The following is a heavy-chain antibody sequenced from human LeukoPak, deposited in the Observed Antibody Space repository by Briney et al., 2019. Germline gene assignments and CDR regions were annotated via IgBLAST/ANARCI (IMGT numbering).Heavy chain of an antibody. CDR2: INSDGSEG. D-gene: IGHD6-19*01. CDR3: ARDSSGCSY. V-gene: IGHV3-7*01. CDR1: GFTFSGFW. J-gene: IGHJ4*02. Sequence: SGGSLRLSCAVSGFTFSGFWMSWSRQALGKGLEWVASINSDGSEGYYADVVKGRFTISRDNAKNSLYLQMNSLRAEDTAVYYCARDSSGCSYWGQGTLVTVSS.